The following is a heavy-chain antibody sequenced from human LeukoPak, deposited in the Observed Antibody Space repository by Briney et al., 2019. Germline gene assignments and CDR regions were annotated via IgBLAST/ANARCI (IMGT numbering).Heavy chain of an antibody. Sequence: GGSLRLSCAASGFKFSTCGMNWVRQAPGKGLECVSYINSDSTTIYYADSVRGRFTISRDNAMGSLYLQMNSLRAEDTAVYYCARTPSGYETDYYFDNWGQGTLVTVSS. J-gene: IGHJ4*02. CDR1: GFKFSTCG. CDR2: INSDSTTI. CDR3: ARTPSGYETDYYFDN. D-gene: IGHD5-12*01. V-gene: IGHV3-48*01.